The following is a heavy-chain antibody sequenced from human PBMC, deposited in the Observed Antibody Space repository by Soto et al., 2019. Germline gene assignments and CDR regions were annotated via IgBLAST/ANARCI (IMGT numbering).Heavy chain of an antibody. Sequence: PGGSLRLSCAASGFTFSSFAMSWVRQAPGKGLEWVSFITSKAYGGTTEFAASVKGRFTISRDVSKSIAYLQMNSLKTDDTAVYYCSRVPPNDRGAPLDYWGQGTLVTVSS. CDR3: SRVPPNDRGAPLDY. CDR2: ITSKAYGGTT. J-gene: IGHJ4*02. D-gene: IGHD3-10*01. CDR1: GFTFSSFA. V-gene: IGHV3-49*04.